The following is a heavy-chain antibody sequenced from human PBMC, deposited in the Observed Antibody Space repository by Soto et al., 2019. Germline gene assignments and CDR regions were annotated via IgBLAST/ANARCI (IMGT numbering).Heavy chain of an antibody. Sequence: GGSLRLSCAASGFTFSSYAMHWVRQAPGKGLEWVAVISYDGSNKYYADSVKGRFTISRDNSKNTLYLQMNGLRAEDTAVYYCASGLGYCSSTSCSPMDVWGQGTTVTVSS. V-gene: IGHV3-30-3*01. CDR2: ISYDGSNK. CDR3: ASGLGYCSSTSCSPMDV. J-gene: IGHJ6*02. CDR1: GFTFSSYA. D-gene: IGHD2-2*01.